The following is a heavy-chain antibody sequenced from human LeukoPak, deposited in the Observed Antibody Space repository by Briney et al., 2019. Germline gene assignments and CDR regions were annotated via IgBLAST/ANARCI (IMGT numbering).Heavy chain of an antibody. CDR1: GFTFSSYE. CDR3: ARDPSGYPDY. J-gene: IGHJ4*02. D-gene: IGHD3-22*01. CDR2: ISSSGSTI. V-gene: IGHV3-48*03. Sequence: GGSLRLSCAASGFTFSSYEMNWVRQAPGKGLGWVSYISSSGSTIYYADSVKGRFTISRDNAKNSLCLQMNSLRAEDTAVYYCARDPSGYPDYWGQGTLVTVSS.